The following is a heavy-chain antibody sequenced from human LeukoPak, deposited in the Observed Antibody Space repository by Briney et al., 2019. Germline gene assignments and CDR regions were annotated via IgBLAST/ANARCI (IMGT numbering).Heavy chain of an antibody. CDR2: IYNSGST. Sequence: SETLSLTCTVSGGSISSSSWSWIRQPPGKGLEWIGDIYNSGSTNYSPSVKSRVTISADTSKNQFSLKLNSVTAADTAVYYCARGRNYFDYWGRGTLVTVSS. J-gene: IGHJ4*02. D-gene: IGHD3-10*01. CDR1: GGSISSSS. V-gene: IGHV4-59*01. CDR3: ARGRNYFDY.